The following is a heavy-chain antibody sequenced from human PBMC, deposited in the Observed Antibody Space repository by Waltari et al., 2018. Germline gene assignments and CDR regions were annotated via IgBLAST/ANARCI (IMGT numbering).Heavy chain of an antibody. V-gene: IGHV4-39*07. Sequence: QLQLQESGPGLVKPSETLSLTCTVSGSSISSSSYYWGWIRQPPGKGLEWIGSIYYSGSTYYNPSLKSRVTISVDTSKNQFSLKLSSVTAADTAVYYCAREGRELQHDYWGQGTLVTVSS. CDR3: AREGRELQHDY. J-gene: IGHJ4*02. CDR1: GSSISSSSYY. CDR2: IYYSGST. D-gene: IGHD1-26*01.